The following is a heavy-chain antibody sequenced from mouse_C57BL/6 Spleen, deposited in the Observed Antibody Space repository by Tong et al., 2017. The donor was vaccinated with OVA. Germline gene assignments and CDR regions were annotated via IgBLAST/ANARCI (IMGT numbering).Heavy chain of an antibody. Sequence: EVQLQESGGGLVQPGGSLKLSCAASGFTFSDYGMAWVRQAPRKGPEWVAFISNLAYSIYYADTVTGRFTISRDNAKNNLYLQMSHLKSEDTAMYYCARDRYGSPRGYAMDYWGQGTSVTVSS. J-gene: IGHJ4*01. V-gene: IGHV5-15*01. CDR3: ARDRYGSPRGYAMDY. D-gene: IGHD1-1*01. CDR1: GFTFSDYG. CDR2: ISNLAYSI.